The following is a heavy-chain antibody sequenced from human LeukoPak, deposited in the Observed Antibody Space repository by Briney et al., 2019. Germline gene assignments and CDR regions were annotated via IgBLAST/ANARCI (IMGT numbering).Heavy chain of an antibody. CDR3: ARSAGYSSSWSLGY. D-gene: IGHD6-13*01. CDR2: IYYTGNT. CDR1: GDSISTSKSY. Sequence: PSDTLSLTCTVSGDSISTSKSYWGWIRQPPLKGLEWIGSIYYTGNTYYNASLKSRVTISVDTSKNQFSLKLSSVTAADTAIYYCARSAGYSSSWSLGYWGQGTLVTVSS. V-gene: IGHV4-39*07. J-gene: IGHJ4*02.